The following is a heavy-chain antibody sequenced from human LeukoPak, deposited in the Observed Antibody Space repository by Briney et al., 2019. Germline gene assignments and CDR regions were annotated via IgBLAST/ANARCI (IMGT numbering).Heavy chain of an antibody. CDR3: ARDKYGSFYYFDY. Sequence: PGGSLRLSCAASGFTFSSYSMNWVRQAPGKGLEWVSSISSSSSYIYYADSVKGRFTISRDNAKNSLYLQMNSLRAEDTAVYYCARDKYGSFYYFDYWGQGTLVTVSS. CDR1: GFTFSSYS. V-gene: IGHV3-21*01. CDR2: ISSSSSYI. J-gene: IGHJ4*02. D-gene: IGHD6-6*01.